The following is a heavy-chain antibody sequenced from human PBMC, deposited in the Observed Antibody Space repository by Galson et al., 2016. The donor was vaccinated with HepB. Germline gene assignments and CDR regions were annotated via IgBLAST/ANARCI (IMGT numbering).Heavy chain of an antibody. CDR2: ITRSGXXT. Sequence: RLSXXASXXXFSNSXXXWVXXAPGXGLEXXXGITRSGXXTHYADFVKGRFTISRDNSKNTLYLYXNNLTXGDTAIYYCGKHGGFDXWGQGAPVT. CDR3: GKHGGFDX. D-gene: IGHD3-16*01. J-gene: IGHJ4*02. CDR1: XXXFSNSX. V-gene: IGHV3-23*01.